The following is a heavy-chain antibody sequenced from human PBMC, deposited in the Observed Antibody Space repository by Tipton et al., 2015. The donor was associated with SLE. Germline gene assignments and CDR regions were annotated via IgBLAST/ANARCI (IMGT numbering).Heavy chain of an antibody. J-gene: IGHJ4*02. V-gene: IGHV4-4*07. CDR3: ARLRGDIVAPPEPLDY. Sequence: TLSLTCTVSDGSIRDYYWTWIRQPAGEGLEWIGRIYASGSTNYNPSLRSRAAMSVDTSKSQFSLRLSSVTAADTAVYFCARLRGDIVAPPEPLDYWGQGTLVTVSS. D-gene: IGHD5-12*01. CDR1: DGSIRDYY. CDR2: IYASGST.